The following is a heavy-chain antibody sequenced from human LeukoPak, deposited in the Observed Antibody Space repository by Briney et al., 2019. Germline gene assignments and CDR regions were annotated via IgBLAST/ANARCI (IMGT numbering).Heavy chain of an antibody. CDR2: IHYSGDT. Sequence: SQTLSLTCSVSGVSISSGGYYWGWIRQHPGKGLEWIGYIHYSGDTYYNPSLKSRVTITVDTPKNQFSLKLNSVTAADTAVYYCARDLSNRGVWFDYWGQGTLVTVSS. CDR3: ARDLSNRGVWFDY. D-gene: IGHD3-16*01. V-gene: IGHV4-31*03. J-gene: IGHJ4*02. CDR1: GVSISSGGYY.